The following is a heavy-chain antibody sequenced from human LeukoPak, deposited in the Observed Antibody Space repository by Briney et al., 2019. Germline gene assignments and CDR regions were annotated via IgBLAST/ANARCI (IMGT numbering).Heavy chain of an antibody. V-gene: IGHV3-21*01. CDR1: GFTFSSYS. CDR3: ARERIAVTDY. CDR2: ISSSSSYI. Sequence: GGSLRLSCAASGFTFSSYSMNWVRQAPGKGLEWVSSISSSSSYIYYADSVKGRFTISRDNAKNSLYLQMNSPRAEDTAVYYCARERIAVTDYWGQGTLVTAPS. D-gene: IGHD3-22*01. J-gene: IGHJ4*02.